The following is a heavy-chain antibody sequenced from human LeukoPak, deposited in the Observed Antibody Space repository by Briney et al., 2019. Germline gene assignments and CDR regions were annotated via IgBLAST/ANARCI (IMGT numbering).Heavy chain of an antibody. CDR1: GGSISSYY. D-gene: IGHD3-16*01. CDR3: ARETSQKGAHYMDV. Sequence: KTSETLSLTCTVSGGSISSYYWSWIQQPPGKGLEWIGYIYYSGSTNYKPSLRSRVTISVDTSKNQFSLKMSSVTAADTAVYYCARETSQKGAHYMDVWGKGTTVTISS. J-gene: IGHJ6*03. CDR2: IYYSGST. V-gene: IGHV4-59*01.